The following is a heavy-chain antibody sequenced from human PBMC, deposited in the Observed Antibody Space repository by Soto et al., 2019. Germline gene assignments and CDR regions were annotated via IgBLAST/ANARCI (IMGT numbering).Heavy chain of an antibody. Sequence: GESLKISCKGSGYSFTSYWISWVRQMPGKGLEWMGRIDPSDSYTNYSPSFQGHVTIPADKSISTAYLQWSSLKASDTAMYYCATPGVAGTGYYYGMDVWGQGTTVTVSS. CDR2: IDPSDSYT. D-gene: IGHD6-19*01. CDR3: ATPGVAGTGYYYGMDV. CDR1: GYSFTSYW. V-gene: IGHV5-10-1*01. J-gene: IGHJ6*02.